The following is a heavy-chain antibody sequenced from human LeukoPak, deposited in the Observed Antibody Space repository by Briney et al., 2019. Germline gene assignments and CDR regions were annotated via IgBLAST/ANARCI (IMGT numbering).Heavy chain of an antibody. CDR1: GFTFSDYY. CDR3: ARVDWNDAVVDYYGMDV. V-gene: IGHV3-11*04. J-gene: IGHJ6*02. D-gene: IGHD1-1*01. Sequence: PGGSLRLSCAASGFTFSDYYMSWIRQAPGKGLEWVSYISSSGSTIYYADSVKGRFTISRDNAKNSLYLQMNSLRAEDTAVYYCARVDWNDAVVDYYGMDVWGQGTTVTVSS. CDR2: ISSSGSTI.